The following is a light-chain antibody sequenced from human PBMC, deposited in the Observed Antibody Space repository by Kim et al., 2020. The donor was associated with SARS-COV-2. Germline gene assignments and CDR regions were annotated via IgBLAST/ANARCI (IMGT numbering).Light chain of an antibody. V-gene: IGLV2-23*01. CDR1: SSDVGSYNL. CDR2: EGS. CDR3: CSYAGSHVV. Sequence: PGQSIPISCTGTSSDVGSYNLVSWYQQHPGKAPKLMIYEGSKRPSGVSNRFSGSKSGNTASLTISGLQAEDEADYYCCSYAGSHVVFGGGTQLTVL. J-gene: IGLJ2*01.